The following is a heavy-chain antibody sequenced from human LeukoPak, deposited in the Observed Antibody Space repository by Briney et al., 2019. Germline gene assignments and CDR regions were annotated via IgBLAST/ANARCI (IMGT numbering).Heavy chain of an antibody. D-gene: IGHD2-2*01. Sequence: GGFLRLSCAAPEFTFSNYAMAWVRQAPGKGLQWVSAISGGGGSTSYADSVKGRFTISRDNSKNTLYLQMNSLRAEDTAVYYCAKDLCSSTSCYIYYYYGMDVWGQGTTVTVSS. CDR3: AKDLCSSTSCYIYYYYGMDV. J-gene: IGHJ6*02. CDR2: ISGGGGST. V-gene: IGHV3-23*01. CDR1: EFTFSNYA.